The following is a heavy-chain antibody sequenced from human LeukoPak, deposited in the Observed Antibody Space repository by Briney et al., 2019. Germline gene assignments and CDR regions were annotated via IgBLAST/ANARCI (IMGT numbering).Heavy chain of an antibody. Sequence: SETLSLTCTVSGGSISTGDYYWNWIRQSPGKGLEWIAYIYYSGSTHYNPSLESRVDISLDTSRNHFYLKLSSVTAADTAVYYCARGPRYYYGLGSYYNSWGQGTLVTVSS. CDR3: ARGPRYYYGLGSYYNS. J-gene: IGHJ4*02. CDR2: IYYSGST. D-gene: IGHD3-10*01. CDR1: GGSISTGDYY. V-gene: IGHV4-30-4*08.